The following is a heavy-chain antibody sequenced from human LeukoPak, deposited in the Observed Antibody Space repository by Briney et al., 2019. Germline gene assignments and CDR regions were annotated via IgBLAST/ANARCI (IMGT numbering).Heavy chain of an antibody. V-gene: IGHV3-48*01. CDR2: ISSSGSMI. J-gene: IGHJ4*02. Sequence: GGSLRLSCAASGFTFSSYWMNWVRQAPGKGLEWVSHISSSGSMIWYGESVKGRFTISRDSAKNSLHLQMNSLRAEDTAVYYCARDPESNWGWDLDYWGQGTLVTVSS. CDR3: ARDPESNWGWDLDY. D-gene: IGHD7-27*01. CDR1: GFTFSSYW.